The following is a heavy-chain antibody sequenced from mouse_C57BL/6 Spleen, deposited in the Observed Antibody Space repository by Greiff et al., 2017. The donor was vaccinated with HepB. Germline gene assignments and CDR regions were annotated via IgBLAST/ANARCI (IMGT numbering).Heavy chain of an antibody. CDR3: ARCYYGNYGYFDY. V-gene: IGHV1-69*01. CDR1: GYTFTSYW. CDR2: IDPSDSYT. J-gene: IGHJ2*01. D-gene: IGHD2-1*01. Sequence: QVQLQQPGAELVMPGASVKLSCKASGYTFTSYWMHWVNQLPGQGLEWIGEIDPSDSYTNYNQKFKGKSTLTVDKSSSTAYMQLSSLTSEDSAVYYCARCYYGNYGYFDYGGQGTTLTVSS.